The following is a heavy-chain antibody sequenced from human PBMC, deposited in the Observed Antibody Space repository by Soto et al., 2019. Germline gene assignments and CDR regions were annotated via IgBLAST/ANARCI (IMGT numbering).Heavy chain of an antibody. D-gene: IGHD6-19*01. CDR2: SGCNSEII. J-gene: IGHJ6*02. V-gene: IGHV3-9*01. CDR1: GFSFDDYA. CDR3: AKAPAGYSSGRHGLDF. Sequence: PGGSLRLSCAASGFSFDDYAMHWVRRAPGKGLEWVSGSGCNSEIIGYAESVMGRFTISRENAKNSLSLQMNSLRTEDTALYYCAKAPAGYSSGRHGLDFLGHGTTVTASS.